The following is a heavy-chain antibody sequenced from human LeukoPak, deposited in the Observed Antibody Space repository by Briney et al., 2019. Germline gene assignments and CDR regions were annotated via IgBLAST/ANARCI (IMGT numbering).Heavy chain of an antibody. D-gene: IGHD4-11*01. Sequence: RPSETLSPTCAVYGGSFSGYYWSWVRQPPGKGLEWIGEINHSGSTNYNPSLKSRVTISVDTSKNQFSLKLSSVTAADTAVYYCASYTPYYYYGMDVWGQGTTVTVSS. CDR3: ASYTPYYYYGMDV. J-gene: IGHJ6*02. V-gene: IGHV4-34*01. CDR1: GGSFSGYY. CDR2: INHSGST.